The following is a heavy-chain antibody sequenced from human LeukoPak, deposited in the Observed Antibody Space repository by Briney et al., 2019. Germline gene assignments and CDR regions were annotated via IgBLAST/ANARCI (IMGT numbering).Heavy chain of an antibody. CDR3: ATAGNYRFDY. V-gene: IGHV3-74*01. CDR2: INPDGSTI. Sequence: GGSLRLSCAASGFTFSNYWVHWVRQAPGKGLVWVSRINPDGSTINYADSVKGRFTISRDNAKNTLYLQMNSLRAEDTAVYYCATAGNYRFDYWGQGTLVSVSS. J-gene: IGHJ4*02. CDR1: GFTFSNYW. D-gene: IGHD1-7*01.